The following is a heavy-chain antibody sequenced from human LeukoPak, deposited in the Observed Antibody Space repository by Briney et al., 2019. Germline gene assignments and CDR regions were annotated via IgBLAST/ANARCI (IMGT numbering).Heavy chain of an antibody. CDR1: GGSISSDY. D-gene: IGHD5-12*01. V-gene: IGHV4-59*08. J-gene: IGHJ5*02. CDR2: IYYSGST. CDR3: ARHQGDDIVATNWFDP. Sequence: PSETLSLTCTVSGGSISSDYWSWIRQPPGKGLEWIGYIYYSGSTNYNPSLKSRVTISVDTSKNQFSLKLSSVTAADTAVYYSARHQGDDIVATNWFDPWGQGALVTVSS.